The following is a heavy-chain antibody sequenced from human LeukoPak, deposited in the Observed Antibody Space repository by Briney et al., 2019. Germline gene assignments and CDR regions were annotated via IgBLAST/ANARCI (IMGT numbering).Heavy chain of an antibody. D-gene: IGHD3-3*01. Sequence: GGSLRLSCAASGFTFSSYSMNWVRQAPGKGLEWVSYMSSSSDTIYYADSVKGRFTISRDNAKSSLFLQMNSLRAEDTAIYYCACGVAFSSGSKRGFDYWGQGTLVTVSS. V-gene: IGHV3-48*01. CDR3: ACGVAFSSGSKRGFDY. J-gene: IGHJ4*02. CDR2: MSSSSDTI. CDR1: GFTFSSYS.